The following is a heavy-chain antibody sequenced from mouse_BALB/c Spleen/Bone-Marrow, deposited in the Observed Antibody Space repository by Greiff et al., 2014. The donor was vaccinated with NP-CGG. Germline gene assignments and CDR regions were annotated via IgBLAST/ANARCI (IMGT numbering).Heavy chain of an antibody. CDR3: TRGWDGFDY. J-gene: IGHJ2*01. CDR1: GYXXXXXX. Sequence: XSGAELVRPGASVKLSCKAXGYXXXXXXXXXXXXXXXXXXEWIGAIHPGSGGTAYNQKFKDKATLTADKSSSTVYMELSSLTSEDSAVYYCTRGWDGFDYWGQGTTLTVSS. D-gene: IGHD2-3*01. CDR2: IHPGSGGT. V-gene: IGHV1-15*01.